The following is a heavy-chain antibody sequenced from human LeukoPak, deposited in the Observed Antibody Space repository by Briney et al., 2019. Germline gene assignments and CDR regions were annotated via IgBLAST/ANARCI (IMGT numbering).Heavy chain of an antibody. D-gene: IGHD3-22*01. CDR1: GFTFSSYS. V-gene: IGHV3-48*04. CDR2: ISSSSSTI. CDR3: ARTDTSGNYYYYYYMDV. J-gene: IGHJ6*03. Sequence: GGSLRLSCAASGFTFSSYSMNWVRQAPGKGLEWVSYISSSSSTIYYADSVKGRFTISRDNAKNSLYLQMNSLRPEDTAVYYCARTDTSGNYYYYYYMDVWGKGTTVTVSS.